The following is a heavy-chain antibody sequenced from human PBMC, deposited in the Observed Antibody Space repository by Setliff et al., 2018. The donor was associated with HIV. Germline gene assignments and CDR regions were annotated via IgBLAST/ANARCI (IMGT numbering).Heavy chain of an antibody. CDR1: GFTLNHAW. J-gene: IGHJ4*02. CDR3: TKGPGKGSFMDH. CDR2: IKTKTDGGTT. V-gene: IGHV3-15*01. D-gene: IGHD6-13*01. Sequence: GGSLRLSCAASGFTLNHAWMSWVRQAPGKGLEWAGRIKTKTDGGTTDYAAPVKGRFTISRDDSENTLYLQMISLKTEDTAVYYCTKGPGKGSFMDHWGQGTLVTVSS.